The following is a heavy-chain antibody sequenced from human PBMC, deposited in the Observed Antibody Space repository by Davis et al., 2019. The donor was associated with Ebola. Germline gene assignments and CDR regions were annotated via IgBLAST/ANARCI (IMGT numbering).Heavy chain of an antibody. CDR3: TRVGYSSGWDY. V-gene: IGHV3-23*01. CDR2: ISGSGGST. J-gene: IGHJ4*02. D-gene: IGHD6-19*01. Sequence: GESLKISCAASGFTFSSYAMSWVRQAPGKGLEWVSAISGSGGSTYYADSVKGRFTISRENAKSSLYLQMNSLRVEDTAVYYCTRVGYSSGWDYWGQGTLVTVSS. CDR1: GFTFSSYA.